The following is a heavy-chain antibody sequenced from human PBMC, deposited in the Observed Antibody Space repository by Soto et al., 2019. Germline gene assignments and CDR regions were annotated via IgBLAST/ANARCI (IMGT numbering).Heavy chain of an antibody. V-gene: IGHV1-8*01. CDR3: ARGGRYSSSWHAEYFQH. CDR1: GYTFTSYD. CDR2: MNPNSGNT. Sequence: ASVKVSCKASGYTFTSYDINWVRQATGQGLEWMGWMNPNSGNTGYAQKFQGRVTMTRNTSISTAYMELSSLRSEDTAVYYCARGGRYSSSWHAEYFQHWGQGTLVTVSS. J-gene: IGHJ1*01. D-gene: IGHD6-13*01.